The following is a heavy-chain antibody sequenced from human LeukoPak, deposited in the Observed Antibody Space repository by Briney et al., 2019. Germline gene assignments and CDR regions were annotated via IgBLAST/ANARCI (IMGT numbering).Heavy chain of an antibody. CDR3: ARHVRSGYNLLDY. D-gene: IGHD5-24*01. CDR2: IYTSGST. V-gene: IGHV4-61*02. J-gene: IGHJ4*02. Sequence: PSETLSLTCTVSGASISSGSHHWSWIRQPAGKGLEWIGRIYTSGSTNYNPSLKSRVSISVDMSKNQFSLKLSSVTAADTAVYYCARHVRSGYNLLDYWGQGTLVTVSS. CDR1: GASISSGSHH.